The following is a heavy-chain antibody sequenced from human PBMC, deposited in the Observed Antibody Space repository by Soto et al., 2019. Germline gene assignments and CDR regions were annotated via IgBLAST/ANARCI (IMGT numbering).Heavy chain of an antibody. J-gene: IGHJ6*02. CDR2: IYPGDSGT. CDR1: GYSFTSYW. V-gene: IGHV5-51*01. D-gene: IGHD6-13*01. CDR3: AKTAAGGKNYYGMDV. Sequence: GESLKISCKGSGYSFTSYWIGWARQMPGKGLEWMGIIYPGDSGTRYSPSFQGQVTISADKSISTAYLQWSSLKASDTAMYYCAKTAAGGKNYYGMDVWGQGTTVTVS.